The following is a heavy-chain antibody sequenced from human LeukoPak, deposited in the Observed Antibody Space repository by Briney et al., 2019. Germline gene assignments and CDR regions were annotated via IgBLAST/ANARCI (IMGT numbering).Heavy chain of an antibody. CDR2: ISVMGGTT. V-gene: IGHV3-23*01. Sequence: GGSLRLSCAASGLTFSSYAMNGVRQVPGKGLKGFSAISVMGGTTYYADSVKGRFTISRDNSKNTLYLQMNSLRAEDPAVYYCAKDRYSTRDAFDIWGHGTMVTVSS. CDR3: AKDRYSTRDAFDI. CDR1: GLTFSSYA. J-gene: IGHJ3*02. D-gene: IGHD3-9*01.